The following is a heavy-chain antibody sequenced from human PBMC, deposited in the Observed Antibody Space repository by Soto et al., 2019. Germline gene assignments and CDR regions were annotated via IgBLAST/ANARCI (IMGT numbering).Heavy chain of an antibody. Sequence: EVQLLESGGGLVQPGGSLRLSCAASGFTFSSYAMSWVRQAPGKGLEWVSAISGSGGSTYYADSVKGRFTISRDNSKNTLYLQMNSLRAEDTAVYYCAKDGGVHIGVVVTGGDWGQGTLVTVSS. V-gene: IGHV3-23*01. D-gene: IGHD2-21*02. CDR3: AKDGGVHIGVVVTGGD. J-gene: IGHJ4*02. CDR2: ISGSGGST. CDR1: GFTFSSYA.